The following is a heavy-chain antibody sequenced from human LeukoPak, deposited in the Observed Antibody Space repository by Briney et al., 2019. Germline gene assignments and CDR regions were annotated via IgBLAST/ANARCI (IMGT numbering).Heavy chain of an antibody. CDR3: AKKPHYGDYWYYYYMDV. D-gene: IGHD4-17*01. J-gene: IGHJ6*03. CDR2: ISGSGGST. V-gene: IGHV3-23*01. Sequence: GGSLRLSCAASGFTFSSYAMSWVRQAPGKGLEWVSAISGSGGSTYYADSVKGRFTITRDNSKNTLYLQMNSLRAEDTAVYYCAKKPHYGDYWYYYYMDVWGKGTTVTVSS. CDR1: GFTFSSYA.